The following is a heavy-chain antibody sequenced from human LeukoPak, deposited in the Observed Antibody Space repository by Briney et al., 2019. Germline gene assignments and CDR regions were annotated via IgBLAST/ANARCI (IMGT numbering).Heavy chain of an antibody. CDR3: ATEGKMVRGVYTDY. D-gene: IGHD3-10*01. J-gene: IGHJ4*02. CDR2: IIPIFGTA. V-gene: IGHV1-69*13. CDR1: GGTFSSYA. Sequence: SVKVSCKASGGTFSSYAISWVRQAPGQGLEWMGGIIPIFGTANYAQKFQGRVTITADESTSTAYMELSSLRSEDTAVYYCATEGKMVRGVYTDYWGQGTLVTVSS.